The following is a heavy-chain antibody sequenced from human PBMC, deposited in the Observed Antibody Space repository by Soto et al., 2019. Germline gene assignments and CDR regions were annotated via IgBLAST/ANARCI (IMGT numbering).Heavy chain of an antibody. CDR3: ARGASSGYYSSDAFDI. J-gene: IGHJ3*02. Sequence: QVQLQESGPGLVKPSQTLSLTCTVSGGSISSGGYYWSWIRQHPGKGLEWIGYIYYSGSTYYNPSLKIRVTISVDTSKNQFSLKMSSVTAADTAVYYCARGASSGYYSSDAFDIWGQGTMVTVSS. CDR2: IYYSGST. D-gene: IGHD3-22*01. V-gene: IGHV4-31*03. CDR1: GGSISSGGYY.